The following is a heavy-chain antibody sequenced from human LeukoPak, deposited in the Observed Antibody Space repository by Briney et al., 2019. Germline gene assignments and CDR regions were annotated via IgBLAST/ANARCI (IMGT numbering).Heavy chain of an antibody. Sequence: SETLSLTCTVSGGSISSYYLSWIRQTAGKGLQWIGRMYSSGSNYNPSLKRRVTMSIDTATNQLSLKLSSVTAADTAVYYCARDSGTTGEVKFDPWGQGTLVTVSS. CDR1: GGSISSYY. J-gene: IGHJ5*02. CDR3: ARDSGTTGEVKFDP. D-gene: IGHD3-10*01. V-gene: IGHV4-4*07. CDR2: MYSSGS.